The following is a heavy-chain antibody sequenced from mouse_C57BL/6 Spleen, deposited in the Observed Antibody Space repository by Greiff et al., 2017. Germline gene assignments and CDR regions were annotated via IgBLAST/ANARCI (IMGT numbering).Heavy chain of an antibody. D-gene: IGHD1-1*01. Sequence: QVQLKQSGPELVKPGASVKLSCKASGYTFTSYDINWVKQRPGQGLEWIGWIYPRDGSTKYNEKFKGKATLTVDTSSSTAYMELHSLTSEDSAVYFCARGENYYGSSPFAYWGQGTLVTVSA. CDR1: GYTFTSYD. CDR2: IYPRDGST. V-gene: IGHV1-85*01. CDR3: ARGENYYGSSPFAY. J-gene: IGHJ3*01.